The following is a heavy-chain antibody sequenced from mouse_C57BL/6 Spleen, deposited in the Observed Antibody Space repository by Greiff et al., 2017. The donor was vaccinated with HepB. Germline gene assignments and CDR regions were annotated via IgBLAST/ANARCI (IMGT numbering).Heavy chain of an antibody. CDR3: ASLYSYVSSVAWFAY. CDR2: IYPGDGET. V-gene: IGHV1-82*01. CDR1: GYAFSSSW. J-gene: IGHJ3*01. D-gene: IGHD1-1*01. Sequence: VQLVESGPELVKPGASVKISCKASGYAFSSSWMNWVKQRPGKGLEWIGRIYPGDGETNYNGKLKGKATLTADKSSSTAYMQLSSLTSEDSAVYFCASLYSYVSSVAWFAYWGQGTLVTVSA.